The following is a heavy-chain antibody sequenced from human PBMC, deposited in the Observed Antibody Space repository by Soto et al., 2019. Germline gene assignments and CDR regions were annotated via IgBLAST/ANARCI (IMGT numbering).Heavy chain of an antibody. CDR1: GGSVNNANYF. CDR2: IYYSGST. J-gene: IGHJ6*02. V-gene: IGHV4-31*03. Sequence: QVRLEESGPGLVKPSETLSLICSVSGGSVNNANYFWNWIRHHPENGLEWIGYIYYSGSTRYNPSFKSRVTLSIDTSKNQFSLSLNSVTVADTAVYFCAREADYVGSRGGMDVGGRGTTVTVSS. D-gene: IGHD4-17*01. CDR3: AREADYVGSRGGMDV.